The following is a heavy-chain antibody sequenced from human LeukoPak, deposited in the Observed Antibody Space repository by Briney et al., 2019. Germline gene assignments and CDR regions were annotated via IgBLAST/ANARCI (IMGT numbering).Heavy chain of an antibody. D-gene: IGHD5-18*01. CDR1: GFTFSGSA. CDR2: IRSKADSYAT. CDR3: TRPAVDTAMVNAYRFDY. J-gene: IGHJ4*02. V-gene: IGHV3-73*01. Sequence: PGGSLKLSCAASGFTFSGSAMHWIRQASGKGLEWVGRIRSKADSYATAYAASVKGRFTISRDDSKNTAYLQMNSLKTEDTAVYYCTRPAVDTAMVNAYRFDYWGQGTLVTVSS.